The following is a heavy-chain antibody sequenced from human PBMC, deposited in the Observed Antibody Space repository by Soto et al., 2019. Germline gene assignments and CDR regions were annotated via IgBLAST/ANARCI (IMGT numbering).Heavy chain of an antibody. CDR2: IYPGDSDT. D-gene: IGHD4-17*01. J-gene: IGHJ6*03. V-gene: IGHV5-51*01. Sequence: GESLKISCKGSGYSFTSYWIGWVRQMPGKGLEWMGIIYPGDSDTRYSPSFQGQVTISADKSISTAYLQWSSLKASDTAMYYCARQGFFISAHYAYYYFYFFVSRKGSSVTLSS. CDR3: ARQGFFISAHYAYYYFYFFV. CDR1: GYSFTSYW.